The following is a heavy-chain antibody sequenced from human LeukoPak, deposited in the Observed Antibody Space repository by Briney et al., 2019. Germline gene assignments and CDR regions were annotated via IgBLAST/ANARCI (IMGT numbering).Heavy chain of an antibody. D-gene: IGHD3-22*01. J-gene: IGHJ4*02. V-gene: IGHV4-59*11. Sequence: SETLSLTCTVSGGSISSHYWSWIRQPPGKGLEWIGYIYYSGSTNYNPSLKSRVTISVDTSKNPFSLKLSSVTAADTAVYYCARAGSGYSPVDYWGQGTLVTVSS. CDR1: GGSISSHY. CDR3: ARAGSGYSPVDY. CDR2: IYYSGST.